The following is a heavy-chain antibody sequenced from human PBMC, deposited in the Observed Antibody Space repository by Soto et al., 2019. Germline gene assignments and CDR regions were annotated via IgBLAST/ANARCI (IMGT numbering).Heavy chain of an antibody. V-gene: IGHV1-8*01. CDR1: GYTFTSYD. CDR3: ARCLATRGNYYGMDS. Sequence: ASVKVSCKASGYTFTSYDINWVRQATGQGLEWMGWMNPNSGNTGYAQKFQGRVTMTRNTSISTAYMGLSSLRSEETAVYYCARCLATRGNYYGMDSWGQGTTVRVAS. D-gene: IGHD1-26*01. CDR2: MNPNSGNT. J-gene: IGHJ6*01.